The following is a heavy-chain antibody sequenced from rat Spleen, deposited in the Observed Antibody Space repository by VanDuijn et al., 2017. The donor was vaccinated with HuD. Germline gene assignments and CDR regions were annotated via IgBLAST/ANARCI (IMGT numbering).Heavy chain of an antibody. CDR2: ISPSGGTT. J-gene: IGHJ2*01. D-gene: IGHD1-11*01. CDR1: GFTFNNYD. V-gene: IGHV5-25*01. CDR3: TRARTVFDY. Sequence: EVQLVESGGGFVQPGRSLKLSCAASGFTFNNYDMAWVRQAPTKGLEWVASISPSGGTTYYRDSVKGRFTVSRDNAKSTLYLQMNSLRSEDTATYYCTRARTVFDYWGQGVMVTVSS.